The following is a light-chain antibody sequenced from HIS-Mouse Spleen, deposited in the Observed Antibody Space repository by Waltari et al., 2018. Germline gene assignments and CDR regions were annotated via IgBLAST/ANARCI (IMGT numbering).Light chain of an antibody. CDR1: QGISNY. CDR3: QKYNSAPRT. V-gene: IGKV1-27*01. J-gene: IGKJ1*01. CDR2: PAS. Sequence: DIQMTQSPYSLSASVADRATITCRASQGISNYLAWYQQKPGKVPKLLIYPASTLQSGVPARFSGSGSGTDFTLTISSLQPEDVATYYCQKYNSAPRTFGQGTKVEIK.